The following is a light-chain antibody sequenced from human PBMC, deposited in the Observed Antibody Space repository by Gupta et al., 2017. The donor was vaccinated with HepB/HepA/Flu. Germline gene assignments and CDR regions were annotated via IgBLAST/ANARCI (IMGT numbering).Light chain of an antibody. J-gene: IGLJ1*01. Sequence: SPELPQPPSVSVSPGQPARITCSGDVLPNQYAYWYQQKPGQAPVLIVYNETERPTGTPERFSGSSSGATVTLTISGVQAEDEADYYCQSADSSGTFYVFGTGTKVSIL. V-gene: IGLV3-25*03. CDR2: NET. CDR1: VLPNQY. CDR3: QSADSSGTFYV.